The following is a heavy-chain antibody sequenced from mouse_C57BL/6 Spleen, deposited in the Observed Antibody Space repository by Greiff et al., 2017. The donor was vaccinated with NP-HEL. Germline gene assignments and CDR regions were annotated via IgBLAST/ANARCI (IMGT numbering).Heavy chain of an antibody. CDR3: AITITTGVATRYYAMDY. D-gene: IGHD1-1*01. Sequence: QVQLKQPGAELVKPGASVKVSCKASGYTFTSYWMHWVKQRPGQGLEWIGRIHPSDSDTNYNQKFKGKATLTVDKSSSTDYMQLSSLTSEDSAVDYCAITITTGVATRYYAMDYWGQGTSVTVSS. CDR2: IHPSDSDT. CDR1: GYTFTSYW. J-gene: IGHJ4*01. V-gene: IGHV1-74*01.